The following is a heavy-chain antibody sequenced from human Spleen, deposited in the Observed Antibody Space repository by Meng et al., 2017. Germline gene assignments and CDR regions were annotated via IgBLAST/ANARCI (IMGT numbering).Heavy chain of an antibody. CDR1: GYTFPDYW. CDR3: ARVSYYDSSGYYYWNYYYYYGMDV. V-gene: IGHV1-2*06. CDR2: INPKSGDT. Sequence: ASVKVSCKASGYTFPDYWLHWVRRAPGQGLEWMGRINPKSGDTHYAQRFQGRVTMTGDTSISTAYMELSGLRSDDTAMYYCARVSYYDSSGYYYWNYYYYYGMDVWGQGTTVTVSS. J-gene: IGHJ6*02. D-gene: IGHD3-22*01.